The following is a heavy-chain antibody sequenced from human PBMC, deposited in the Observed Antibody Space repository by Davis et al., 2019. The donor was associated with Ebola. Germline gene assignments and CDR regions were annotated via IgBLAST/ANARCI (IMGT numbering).Heavy chain of an antibody. V-gene: IGHV4-34*01. CDR1: GGSFSGYY. Sequence: SETLSLTCAVYGGSFSGYYWSWIRQPPGKGLEWIGEINHSGSTNYNPSLKSRVTISVDTSKNQFSLKLSSVTAADTAVYYCARPGASHYYGMDVWGQGTTVTVSS. CDR3: ARPGASHYYGMDV. J-gene: IGHJ6*02. D-gene: IGHD2-2*01. CDR2: INHSGST.